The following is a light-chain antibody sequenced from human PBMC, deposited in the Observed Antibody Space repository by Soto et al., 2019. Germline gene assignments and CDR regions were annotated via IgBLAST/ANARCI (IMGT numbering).Light chain of an antibody. J-gene: IGKJ1*01. V-gene: IGKV4-1*01. CDR1: QSLFFSSNNNDY. CDR3: QQYYDTPQT. Sequence: DIVMTQSPDSLAVSLGERATINCKSSQSLFFSSNNNDYLAWYQQKPGQPPKLLIYWASTRESGVPDRFSGSGSGTDFTLTISSLQAEDVAFDYCQQYYDTPQTFGQGTKVEIK. CDR2: WAS.